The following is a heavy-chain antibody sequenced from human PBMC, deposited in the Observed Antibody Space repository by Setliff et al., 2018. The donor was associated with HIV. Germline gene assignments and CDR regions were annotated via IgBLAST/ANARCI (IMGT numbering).Heavy chain of an antibody. Sequence: PSETLSLTCTVSGDSISSGNFFWSWIRQSPGKGLEWIGYVYFSGSATHNPSLKSPVSISVDTSKNQFYLTLSSVTAADTAVYYCAGFSYNFWVYRFDHWGQGALVTVSS. J-gene: IGHJ4*02. CDR3: AGFSYNFWVYRFDH. D-gene: IGHD3-3*01. V-gene: IGHV4-30-4*01. CDR1: GDSISSGNFF. CDR2: VYFSGSA.